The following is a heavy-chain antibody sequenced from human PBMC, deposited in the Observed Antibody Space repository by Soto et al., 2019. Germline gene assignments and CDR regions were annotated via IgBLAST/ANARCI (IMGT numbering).Heavy chain of an antibody. CDR3: ASGYDFWSGFYGMDV. D-gene: IGHD3-3*01. J-gene: IGHJ6*02. V-gene: IGHV3-53*01. Sequence: PGGSLRLSCAASGFTVSSNYMSWVRQAPGKGLEWVSVIYSGGSTYYADSVKGRFTISRDNSKNTLYLQMNSLRAEDTAVYYCASGYDFWSGFYGMDVWGQGTTVTVSS. CDR2: IYSGGST. CDR1: GFTVSSNY.